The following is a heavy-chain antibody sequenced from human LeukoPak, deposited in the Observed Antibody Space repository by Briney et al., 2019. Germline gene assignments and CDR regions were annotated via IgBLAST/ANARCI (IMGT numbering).Heavy chain of an antibody. J-gene: IGHJ4*02. V-gene: IGHV1-69*02. CDR3: ARRQLEH. CDR1: GGTFSSYP. Sequence: SVKVSCKSSGGTFSSYPISWLRQPPAQGLDWMGTIIPIPGIANYAQNFQGRVTITADKSTGTAYMELSSLRSEDTAVYYCARRQLEHWGQGTLVTVSS. D-gene: IGHD1-1*01. CDR2: IIPIPGIA.